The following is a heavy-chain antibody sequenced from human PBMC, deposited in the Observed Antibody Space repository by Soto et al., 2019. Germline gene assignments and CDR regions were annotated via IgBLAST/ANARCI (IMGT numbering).Heavy chain of an antibody. CDR2: INHSGST. CDR1: GGSFSGYY. V-gene: IGHV4-34*01. D-gene: IGHD1-26*01. J-gene: IGHJ6*02. Sequence: PSETLSLTCAVYGGSFSGYYWSWIRQPPGKGLEWIGEINHSGSTNYNPSLKSRVTISVDTSKNQFSLKLSSVTAADTAVYYCARAHPSLSHYGMDVWGQGTTVTVSS. CDR3: ARAHPSLSHYGMDV.